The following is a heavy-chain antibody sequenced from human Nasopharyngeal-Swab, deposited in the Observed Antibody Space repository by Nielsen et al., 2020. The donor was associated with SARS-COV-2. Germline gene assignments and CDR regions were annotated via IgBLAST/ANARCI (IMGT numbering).Heavy chain of an antibody. CDR2: ISGSGNT. Sequence: GESLKISCEASGFTFRDHAMTWVLQAPGKGLEWVSTISGSGNTHYADSVKGRFTISRDNSKNTVFLQMNSLRAEDTAIYSCASWAGSSRDYYGPLDYWGQGTLVTVSS. J-gene: IGHJ4*02. D-gene: IGHD6-25*01. CDR1: GFTFRDHA. CDR3: ASWAGSSRDYYGPLDY. V-gene: IGHV3-23*01.